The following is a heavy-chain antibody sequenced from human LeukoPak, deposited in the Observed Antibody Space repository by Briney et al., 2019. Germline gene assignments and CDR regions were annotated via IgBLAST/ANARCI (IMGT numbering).Heavy chain of an antibody. CDR1: GFTFSNYA. D-gene: IGHD5-24*01. J-gene: IGHJ1*01. CDR2: ISGSGDNT. Sequence: PGGSLRLSCAGSGFTFSNYAMSWVRQAPGKGLEWVSSISGSGDNTYNAASVKGRFTISRDNSKNTLYLEMNSLRVEDTPFYYCVRLGRDGYTYGAAYWGQGALVTVSS. V-gene: IGHV3-23*01. CDR3: VRLGRDGYTYGAAY.